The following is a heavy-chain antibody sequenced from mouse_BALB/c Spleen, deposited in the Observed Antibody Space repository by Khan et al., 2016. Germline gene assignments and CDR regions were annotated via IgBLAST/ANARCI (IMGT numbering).Heavy chain of an antibody. CDR1: GTSITTGNYR. D-gene: IGHD4-1*01. CDR2: IYYSGTI. CDR3: AREGNWGGYFDY. Sequence: VQLKESGPGLVKPSQTVSLTCTVTGTSITTGNYRWSWIRQFPGNKLERIGYIYYSGTITYNPFLTSRTTITRDTSKNQFFLEMNSLTAEETATYHCAREGNWGGYFDYWGQGTTLTVSS. J-gene: IGHJ2*01. V-gene: IGHV3-5*02.